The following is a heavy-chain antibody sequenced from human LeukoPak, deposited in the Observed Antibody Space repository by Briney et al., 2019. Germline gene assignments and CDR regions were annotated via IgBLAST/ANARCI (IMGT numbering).Heavy chain of an antibody. Sequence: SETLSLICTVSGGSISTYYWNWIRQPPGKGLEWIGYINYSGSTNYNPSLKSRVTISVDTSKNQFSLKLSSVTAADTAVYYCATRGGYSYGFDYWGQGTLVTVSS. J-gene: IGHJ4*02. CDR2: INYSGST. CDR3: ATRGGYSYGFDY. CDR1: GGSISTYY. D-gene: IGHD5-18*01. V-gene: IGHV4-59*08.